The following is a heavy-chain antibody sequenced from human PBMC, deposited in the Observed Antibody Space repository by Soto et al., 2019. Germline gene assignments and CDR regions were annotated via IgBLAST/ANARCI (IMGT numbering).Heavy chain of an antibody. Sequence: HVQLQESGPGLVKPSETLSLTCTVSGGSISSYYWSWIRQPPGKGLEWIGYIYYSGSTNYHPSLNSRVTITVDTSKTQFSLKLSSVTAADTAVYYCARDQDLIAAAATGVFDIWGQGTMVTVSS. J-gene: IGHJ3*02. CDR1: GGSISSYY. CDR3: ARDQDLIAAAATGVFDI. D-gene: IGHD6-13*01. CDR2: IYYSGST. V-gene: IGHV4-59*01.